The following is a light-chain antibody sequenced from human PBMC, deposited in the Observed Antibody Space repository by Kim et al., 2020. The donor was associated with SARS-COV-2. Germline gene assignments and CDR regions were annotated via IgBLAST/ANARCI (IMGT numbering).Light chain of an antibody. V-gene: IGKV1-5*03. Sequence: STLSASVGDRVIITCRASQSNSMGLAWYQQKPGKAPKLLISKASSLQSGVPSRFSGSGSGTEFTLTISSLQPDDFATYYCQQYDNYFGQGTKLEI. CDR2: KAS. CDR1: QSNSMG. J-gene: IGKJ2*01. CDR3: QQYDNY.